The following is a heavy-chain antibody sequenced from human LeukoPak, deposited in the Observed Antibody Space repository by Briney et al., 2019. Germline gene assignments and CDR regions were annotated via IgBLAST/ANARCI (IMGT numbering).Heavy chain of an antibody. Sequence: SETLSLTCTVSGASISSYYWSWIRQPAGKGLEWIGRIYTGGNTKYNPSLKSRVTMSVDTSKNQFSLKVSSVTDADTAVYYCARHGPSSGSYYDYWGQGTLVTVSS. D-gene: IGHD1-26*01. CDR3: ARHGPSSGSYYDY. J-gene: IGHJ4*02. CDR2: IYTGGNT. V-gene: IGHV4-4*07. CDR1: GASISSYY.